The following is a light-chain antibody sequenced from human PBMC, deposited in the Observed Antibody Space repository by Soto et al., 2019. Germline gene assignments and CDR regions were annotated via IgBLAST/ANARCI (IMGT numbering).Light chain of an antibody. Sequence: QSALTQPPSVSGAPGQRVTISCTGSSSNIGTDYDVHWYQQLPGTAPKLLIYGNSNRPSGVPDRFSGSKSGTSASLAITGLQAEDEADYYCQSYDSSLSGCVFGTGTQLTVL. CDR3: QSYDSSLSGCV. V-gene: IGLV1-40*01. CDR1: SSNIGTDYD. J-gene: IGLJ1*01. CDR2: GNS.